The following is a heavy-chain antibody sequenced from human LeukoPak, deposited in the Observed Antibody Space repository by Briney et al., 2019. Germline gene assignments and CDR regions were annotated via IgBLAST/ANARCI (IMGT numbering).Heavy chain of an antibody. CDR1: GGSFSGYY. CDR2: INDIGNT. V-gene: IGHV4-34*01. CDR3: ARLGSVGYYNYQYMDI. D-gene: IGHD3-10*01. Sequence: KPSETLSLTCAVYGGSFSGYYWSWIRQPPGEGLEWIGEINDIGNTNYDPSLRSRVTISVDTSKNQFSLSLTSATAADTAVYFCARLGSVGYYNYQYMDIWGNGTTVTVSS. J-gene: IGHJ6*03.